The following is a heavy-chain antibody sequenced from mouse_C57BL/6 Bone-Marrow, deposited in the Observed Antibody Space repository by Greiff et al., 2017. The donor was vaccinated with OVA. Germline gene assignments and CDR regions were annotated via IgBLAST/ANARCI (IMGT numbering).Heavy chain of an antibody. V-gene: IGHV1-7*01. CDR1: GYTFTSYW. CDR3: AIRLN. CDR2: INPSSGYT. Sequence: VQLQQSGAELAKPGASVKLSCKASGYTFTSYWMHWVKQRPGQGLEWIGYINPSSGYTKYNQKFKGKATLTADKSSSTAYMQLSSLTYEDSAVYYCAIRLNWGQGTTLTVSS. J-gene: IGHJ2*01.